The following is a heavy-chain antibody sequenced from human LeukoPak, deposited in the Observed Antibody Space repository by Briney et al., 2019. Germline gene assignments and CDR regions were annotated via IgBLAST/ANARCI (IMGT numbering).Heavy chain of an antibody. CDR3: ARVETLGYCSGGSCLEY. D-gene: IGHD2-15*01. V-gene: IGHV4-59*12. J-gene: IGHJ4*02. CDR2: IYYSGST. Sequence: SETLSLTCTVSGGSISSYYWNWIRQPPGKGLEWIGYIYYSGSTNYNPSLKSRVTISVDTSKNQFSLRLSSVTAADTAVYYCARVETLGYCSGGSCLEYWGQGTLVSVSS. CDR1: GGSISSYY.